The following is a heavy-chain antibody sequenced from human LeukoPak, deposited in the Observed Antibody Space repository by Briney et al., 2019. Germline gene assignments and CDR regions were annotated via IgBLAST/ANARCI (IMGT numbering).Heavy chain of an antibody. CDR1: GFTFSSYG. CDR2: IWYGGSNK. J-gene: IGHJ4*02. D-gene: IGHD5-18*01. V-gene: IGHV3-33*06. CDR3: AKSDTAMVYYFDY. Sequence: GGSLRLSCAASGFTFSSYGMHWVRQAPGKGLEWVAVIWYGGSNKYYADSVKGRFTISRDNSKNTLYLQMNRLRAEDTAVYYCAKSDTAMVYYFDYWGQGTLVTVSS.